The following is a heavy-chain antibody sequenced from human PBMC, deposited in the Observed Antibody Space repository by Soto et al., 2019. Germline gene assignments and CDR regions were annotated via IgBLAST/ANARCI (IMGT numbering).Heavy chain of an antibody. CDR3: ARGPTKQLWSVCYYYGMDV. V-gene: IGHV1-69*18. CDR2: IIPIFGTV. D-gene: IGHD5-18*01. J-gene: IGHJ6*02. CDR1: GGTFSSSA. Sequence: QVQLVQSGAEVKKPGSSVKVSCKASGGTFSSSAITWVRQAPGQGLEWMGMIIPIFGTVNYAQKFQGRVTITADESTSTAYLELSSLTSDDTAVYYCARGPTKQLWSVCYYYGMDVWGLGTTVTVSS.